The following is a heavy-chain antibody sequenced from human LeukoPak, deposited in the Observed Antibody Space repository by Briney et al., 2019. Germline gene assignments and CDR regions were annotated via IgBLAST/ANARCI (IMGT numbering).Heavy chain of an antibody. D-gene: IGHD6-19*01. CDR2: ISYDGSNK. CDR3: AKVQWLVTPDDAFDI. V-gene: IGHV3-30*18. CDR1: GFTFSSYG. Sequence: GRSLRLSCAASGFTFSSYGMHWVRQAPGKGLEWVAVISYDGSNKYYADSVKGRFTISRDNSKNTLYLQMNSLTAEDTAVYYCAKVQWLVTPDDAFDIWGQGTMVTVSS. J-gene: IGHJ3*02.